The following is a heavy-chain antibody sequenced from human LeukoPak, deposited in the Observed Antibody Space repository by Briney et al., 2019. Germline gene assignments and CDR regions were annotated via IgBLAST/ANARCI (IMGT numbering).Heavy chain of an antibody. CDR1: GFTFSSYA. J-gene: IGHJ6*02. V-gene: IGHV3-7*03. CDR3: ARNNGMDV. CDR2: VNRDGSET. Sequence: GGSLRLSCAASGFTFSSYAMSWVRQAPGRGPEWVANVNRDGSETYYLDSVKGRFTISKDNAKNSLYLQMNSLRAEDTALYHCARNNGMDVWGQGTTVIVSS.